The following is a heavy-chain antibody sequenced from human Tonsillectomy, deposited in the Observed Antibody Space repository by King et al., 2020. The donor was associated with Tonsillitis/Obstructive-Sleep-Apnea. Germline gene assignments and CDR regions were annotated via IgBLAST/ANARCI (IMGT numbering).Heavy chain of an antibody. CDR1: GFSVSSNY. CDR3: ARIFILSPPRPYYMDV. Sequence: DVQLVESGGGLVQPGGSLRLSCAASGFSVSSNYMSWVRQAPGKGLEWVSLIYSGGSTYYANSVKGRFTISRDNSKNTLYLQMNSLRAKDTAVYYCARIFILSPPRPYYMDVWGKGTTVTVSS. CDR2: IYSGGST. V-gene: IGHV3-66*01. J-gene: IGHJ6*03. D-gene: IGHD3-9*01.